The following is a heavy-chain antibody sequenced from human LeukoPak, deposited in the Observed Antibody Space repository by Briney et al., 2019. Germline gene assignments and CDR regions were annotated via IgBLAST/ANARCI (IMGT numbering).Heavy chain of an antibody. V-gene: IGHV4-59*02. Sequence: SETLSLTCTVSGGSVSSYYWSWIRQPPGKGLEWIGYIYYSGSTDYNPSLKSRVTISVDTSKNQFSLKLSSVTAADTAAYHCARDNWNYGSSMDVWGQGTTVTVSS. CDR3: ARDNWNYGSSMDV. D-gene: IGHD1-7*01. CDR1: GGSVSSYY. CDR2: IYYSGST. J-gene: IGHJ6*02.